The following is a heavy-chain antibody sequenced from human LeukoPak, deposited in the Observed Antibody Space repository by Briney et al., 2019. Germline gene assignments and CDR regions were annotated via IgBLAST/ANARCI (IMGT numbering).Heavy chain of an antibody. CDR1: GGSFSGYY. CDR3: ARHCGGDCYSPFDAFDI. CDR2: INHSGST. D-gene: IGHD2-21*02. V-gene: IGHV4-34*01. Sequence: SETLSLTCAVYGGSFSGYYWSWIRQPPGKGLEWIGEINHSGSTNYSPSLKTRVTISVDTSKNQFSLKLSSVTAADTAVYYCARHCGGDCYSPFDAFDIWGQGTMVTVSS. J-gene: IGHJ3*02.